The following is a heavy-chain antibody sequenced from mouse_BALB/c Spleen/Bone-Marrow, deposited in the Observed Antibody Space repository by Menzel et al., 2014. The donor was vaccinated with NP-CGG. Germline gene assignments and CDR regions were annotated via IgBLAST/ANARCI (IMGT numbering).Heavy chain of an antibody. CDR1: GFNIKDTY. Sequence: EVKVVDSGAELVKPGASVKLSCTASGFNIKDTYMHWVKQRPEQGLEWIGRIDPANGSTKYDPKFQGKATITADTSSNTAYPQLSSLTSEDTAVYYCASYYYGRYFDVWGAGTTVTVSS. J-gene: IGHJ1*01. CDR2: IDPANGST. V-gene: IGHV14-3*02. CDR3: ASYYYGRYFDV. D-gene: IGHD1-1*01.